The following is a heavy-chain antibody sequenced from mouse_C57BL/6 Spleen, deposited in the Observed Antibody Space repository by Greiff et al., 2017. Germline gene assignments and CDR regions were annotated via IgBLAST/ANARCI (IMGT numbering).Heavy chain of an antibody. D-gene: IGHD1-1*01. CDR2: IHPTSGST. Sequence: VQLQQPGAELVKPGASVKLSCKASGYTFTSYWMHWVKQRPGQGLEWIGMIHPTSGSTNYNEKFKSKATLTVDKSSSTAYMQLSSLTSEDSAVYYCARRGDGRRYFDAWGTGTTLTASS. CDR3: ARRGDGRRYFDA. J-gene: IGHJ2*01. V-gene: IGHV1-64*01. CDR1: GYTFTSYW.